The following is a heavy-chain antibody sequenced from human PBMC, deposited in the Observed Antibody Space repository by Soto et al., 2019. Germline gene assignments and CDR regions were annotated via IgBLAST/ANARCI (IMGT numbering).Heavy chain of an antibody. CDR3: ARGSILSSSSFVRSSEPYYYYGMDV. D-gene: IGHD6-6*01. CDR2: INPSGGST. J-gene: IGHJ6*02. Sequence: ASVKVSCKASGYTFTSYYMHWVRQAPGQGLEWMGIINPSGGSTSYAQKFQGRVTMTRDTSTSTVYMELSSLRSEDTAVYYCARGSILSSSSFVRSSEPYYYYGMDVWGQGTTVTVSS. V-gene: IGHV1-46*01. CDR1: GYTFTSYY.